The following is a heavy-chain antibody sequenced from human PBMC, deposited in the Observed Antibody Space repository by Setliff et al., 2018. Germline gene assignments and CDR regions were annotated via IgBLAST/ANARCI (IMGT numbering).Heavy chain of an antibody. CDR2: IHHSGST. V-gene: IGHV4-59*11. CDR3: AREQGRSYYDSSGFDP. Sequence: SETLSLTCSVSGGSIGSHYWSWIRLSPGKGLEWIAYIHHSGSTDYNPSLKSRVTLSMDTSKNHFSLKLTSLTAADTAIYYCAREQGRSYYDSSGFDPWGQGTLVTVSS. CDR1: GGSIGSHY. J-gene: IGHJ5*02. D-gene: IGHD3-22*01.